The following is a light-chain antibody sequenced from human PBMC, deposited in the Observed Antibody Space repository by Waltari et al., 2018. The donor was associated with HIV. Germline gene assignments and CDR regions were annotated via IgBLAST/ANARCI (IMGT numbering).Light chain of an antibody. CDR1: QSISAK. CDR3: QQYDSGPRGIT. Sequence: EIVMTQSPPTLSVSPGQRDTLSWRASQSISAKVAWYQQRPGQAPRLLIYEAATRPTGIPARFSGSGSGTEFTLTISSLQSEDFATYFCQQYDSGPRGITFGQGTMLEIK. J-gene: IGKJ2*01. CDR2: EAA. V-gene: IGKV3-15*01.